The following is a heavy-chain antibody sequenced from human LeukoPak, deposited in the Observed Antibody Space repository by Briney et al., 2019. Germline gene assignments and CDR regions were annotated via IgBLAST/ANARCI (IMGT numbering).Heavy chain of an antibody. J-gene: IGHJ3*02. D-gene: IGHD5-24*01. Sequence: ASVKVSCKASGYTFTSYDINWVRQAPGQGLEWMGWISAYNGNTNYAQKLQGRVTMTTDTSTSTAYMELRSLRSDDTAVYYCAREGDPGDAFDIWGQGTMVTVSS. CDR3: AREGDPGDAFDI. CDR1: GYTFTSYD. CDR2: ISAYNGNT. V-gene: IGHV1-18*01.